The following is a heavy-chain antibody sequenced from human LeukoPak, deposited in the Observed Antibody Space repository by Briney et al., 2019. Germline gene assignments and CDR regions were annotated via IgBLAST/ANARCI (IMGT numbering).Heavy chain of an antibody. D-gene: IGHD4-11*01. CDR2: IYSGGST. Sequence: TGGSLRLSCAASGSTVSSYYMTWVRQAPGKGLEWVSVIYSGGSTYYADSVKGRVAISRDNSKNTVFLQMNSVRAEDTAVYYCARSYSNHLFGMDVWGQGTTVTVSS. CDR3: ARSYSNHLFGMDV. CDR1: GSTVSSYY. V-gene: IGHV3-66*01. J-gene: IGHJ6*02.